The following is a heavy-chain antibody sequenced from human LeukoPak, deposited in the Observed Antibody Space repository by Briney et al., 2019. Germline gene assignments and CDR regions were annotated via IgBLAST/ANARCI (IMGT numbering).Heavy chain of an antibody. V-gene: IGHV3-48*03. CDR1: GFTLCSYE. CDR3: AVATIKDYFYY. Sequence: GGSLRHSCAAPGFTLCSYEMNWVRQALRKGLEWVSYIGSIGSTIYYADSVKGRFTISSDNYKNSLYLQMNSLRAEDTAVYYCAVATIKDYFYYWGQGTLVTVSS. CDR2: IGSIGSTI. D-gene: IGHD5-24*01. J-gene: IGHJ4*02.